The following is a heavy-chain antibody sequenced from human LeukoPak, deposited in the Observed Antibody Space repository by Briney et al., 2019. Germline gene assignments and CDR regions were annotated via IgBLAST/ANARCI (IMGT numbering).Heavy chain of an antibody. J-gene: IGHJ4*02. CDR3: AKGRGMPAARLGPEFDY. CDR2: ISDSGGTT. CDR1: GFTFSNYA. D-gene: IGHD6-13*01. V-gene: IGHV3-23*01. Sequence: GGSLRLSCAASGFTFSNYAMNWVRQAPGKGLEWVSVISDSGGTTYYADSVKGRFTISRDNSKNTLYLQMNSLRAEDTAVYYCAKGRGMPAARLGPEFDYWGQGSLVTVSS.